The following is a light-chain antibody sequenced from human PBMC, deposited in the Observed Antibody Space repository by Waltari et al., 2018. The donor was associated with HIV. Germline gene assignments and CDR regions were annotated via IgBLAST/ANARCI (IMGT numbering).Light chain of an antibody. CDR3: QQYHSFPRT. CDR2: LAS. J-gene: IGKJ2*01. V-gene: IGKV1-16*02. Sequence: DIQMTQSQSSLSASVGDRVTITCRASQDINAFLAWFQQRPGEAPKSLIYLASRLQSGVPSNFSGSGSGTDFTLTINGLQPEDFATYYCQQYHSFPRTFGQGTKLEVK. CDR1: QDINAF.